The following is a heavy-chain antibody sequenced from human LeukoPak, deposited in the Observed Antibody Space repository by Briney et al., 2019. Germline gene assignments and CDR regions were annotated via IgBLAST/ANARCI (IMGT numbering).Heavy chain of an antibody. D-gene: IGHD1-1*01. V-gene: IGHV1-46*01. Sequence: ASVKVSCKASGYTFTSYYMHWVRQAPGQGLEWMGIINPNGGSTTYAQKFQGRVTMTREMSTITVYMELSSLRSEDTAVYYCAILRYNWNNLDPWGQGTLVTVSS. CDR3: AILRYNWNNLDP. CDR1: GYTFTSYY. CDR2: INPNGGST. J-gene: IGHJ5*02.